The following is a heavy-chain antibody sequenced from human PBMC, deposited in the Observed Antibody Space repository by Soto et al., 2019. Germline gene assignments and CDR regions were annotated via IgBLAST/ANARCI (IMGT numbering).Heavy chain of an antibody. D-gene: IGHD2-15*01. CDR1: GGSISSHY. CDR2: IHYSGRT. Sequence: PSETLSLTCTVSGGSISSHYWTWFRQPPGKGLEWIGYIHYSGRTNYNPSLKSRVTISVDTSKNQFSLRLSSVTAADTAVYYCERWLEDPVVNAAFDIWGQGTMVTVSS. CDR3: ERWLEDPVVNAAFDI. J-gene: IGHJ3*02. V-gene: IGHV4-59*11.